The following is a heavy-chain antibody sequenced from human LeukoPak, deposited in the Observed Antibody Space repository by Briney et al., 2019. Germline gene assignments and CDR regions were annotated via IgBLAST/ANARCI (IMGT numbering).Heavy chain of an antibody. CDR1: GGTFSSYA. CDR3: ARVADYYGSGSYYKPFDY. V-gene: IGHV1-69*13. D-gene: IGHD3-10*01. J-gene: IGHJ4*02. Sequence: GASVKVSCKASGGTFSSYAISWVRQAPGQGLEWMGGIIPIFGTANYAQKFQGRVTITADESTSTAYMELSSLRSEDTAVYYCARVADYYGSGSYYKPFDYWGQETLVTVPS. CDR2: IIPIFGTA.